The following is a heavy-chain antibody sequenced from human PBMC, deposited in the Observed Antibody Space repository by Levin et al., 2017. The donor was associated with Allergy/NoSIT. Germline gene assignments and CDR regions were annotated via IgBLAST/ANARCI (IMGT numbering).Heavy chain of an antibody. Sequence: GGSLRLSCAASGFTFSSYAMHWVRQAPGKGLEWVAVISYDGSNKYYADSVKGRFTISRDNSKNTLYLQMNSLRAEDTAVYYCARARTQPHFDYWGQGTLVTVSS. V-gene: IGHV3-30*04. CDR2: ISYDGSNK. CDR3: ARARTQPHFDY. J-gene: IGHJ4*02. D-gene: IGHD1-1*01. CDR1: GFTFSSYA.